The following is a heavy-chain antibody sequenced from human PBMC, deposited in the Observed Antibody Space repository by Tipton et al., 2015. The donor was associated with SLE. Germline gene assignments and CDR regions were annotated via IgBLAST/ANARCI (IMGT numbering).Heavy chain of an antibody. D-gene: IGHD4-11*01. CDR2: IYYSGST. CDR1: GGSISSHY. CDR3: ARGYSNSKSYYFDY. V-gene: IGHV4-59*11. J-gene: IGHJ4*02. Sequence: TLSLTCTASGGSISSHYWSWIRQPPGKGLEWIGYIYYSGSTNYNPSLKSRVTISVDTSKNQFSLKLSSVTAADTAVYYCARGYSNSKSYYFDYWGQGTLVTVSS.